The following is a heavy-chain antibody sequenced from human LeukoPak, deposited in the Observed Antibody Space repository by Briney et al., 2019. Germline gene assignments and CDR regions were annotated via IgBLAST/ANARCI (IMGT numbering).Heavy chain of an antibody. V-gene: IGHV3-30*03. CDR2: ISYDGSNK. CDR3: PREAATIAAPDY. Sequence: GGSLRLACAASGFTFSSYGMHWVRQAPGKGLEWVAVISYDGSNKYYADSVKGRFTISRDNSKNTLHLQMNSPRAEDTAVYYCPREAATIAAPDYWGQGTLVTVSS. CDR1: GFTFSSYG. D-gene: IGHD6-13*01. J-gene: IGHJ4*02.